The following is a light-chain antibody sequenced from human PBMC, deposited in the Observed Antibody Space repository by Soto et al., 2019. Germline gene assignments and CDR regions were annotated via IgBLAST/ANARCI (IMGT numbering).Light chain of an antibody. Sequence: DLQMTQSPSSLSASVGDRVTIACQASEDINNYLSWFQQKPGKAPKLLIYDASKLEAGVPSMFSRIATGADFTYTIRSLQTEDIATYFYQQYDDLPYTFGQGTKLDIK. CDR3: QQYDDLPYT. CDR2: DAS. J-gene: IGKJ2*01. CDR1: EDINNY. V-gene: IGKV1-33*01.